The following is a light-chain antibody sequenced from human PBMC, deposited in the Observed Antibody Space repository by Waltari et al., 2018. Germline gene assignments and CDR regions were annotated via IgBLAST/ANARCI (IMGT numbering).Light chain of an antibody. Sequence: QSALTQPRSVSGSPGQSVTISCTGTSSDLGDYNYVSWYQHYPDKAPKLIIYNINKRPSGVPDRFSGSKSGNTASLTISGLQAEDEADYYCCSYVGSNIYWVFGGGTKLTVL. V-gene: IGLV2-11*01. CDR2: NIN. CDR3: CSYVGSNIYWV. J-gene: IGLJ3*02. CDR1: SSDLGDYNY.